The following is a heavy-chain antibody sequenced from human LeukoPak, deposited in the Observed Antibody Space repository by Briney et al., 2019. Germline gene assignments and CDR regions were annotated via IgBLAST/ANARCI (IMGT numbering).Heavy chain of an antibody. CDR2: INHSGST. CDR1: GGSFSGYY. CDR3: ARAATGTTGYYYMDV. J-gene: IGHJ6*03. Sequence: SETLSLTCAVYGGSFSGYYWSWIRQPPGKGLEWIGEINHSGSTNYNPSLKSRVTISVDTSKNQFSLKLSSVTAADTAVYYCARAATGTTGYYYMDVWGKGTTATVSS. D-gene: IGHD1-7*01. V-gene: IGHV4-34*01.